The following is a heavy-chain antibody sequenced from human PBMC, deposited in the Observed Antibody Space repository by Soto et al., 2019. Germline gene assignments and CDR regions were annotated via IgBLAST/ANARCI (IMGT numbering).Heavy chain of an antibody. CDR1: GFYFGDYY. CDR3: VRPYYSSSWFPFDR. CDR2: IDSGDGTT. Sequence: PGGSLRLSCTGSGFYFGDYYMSWIRQAPGKGLEWVSYIDSGDGTTYYTDSVKGRFTISRDNAKKTVHLQMSSLRVEDTALYYCVRPYYSSSWFPFDRWGQGTLVTVSS. D-gene: IGHD6-13*01. J-gene: IGHJ4*02. V-gene: IGHV3-11*01.